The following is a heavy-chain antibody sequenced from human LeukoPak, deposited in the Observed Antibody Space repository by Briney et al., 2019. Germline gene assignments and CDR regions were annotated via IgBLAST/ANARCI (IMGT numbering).Heavy chain of an antibody. CDR1: GFTFSSYA. CDR2: ISYDGSNK. D-gene: IGHD2-2*01. V-gene: IGHV3-30*04. Sequence: GGSLRLSCAASGFTFSSYAMHWVRQAPGKGLEWVAVISYDGSNKYYADSVKGRFTISRDNSKNTLYLQMNSLRAEDTAVYYCARDCSSTSCDTDYWGQGTLVTVSS. CDR3: ARDCSSTSCDTDY. J-gene: IGHJ4*02.